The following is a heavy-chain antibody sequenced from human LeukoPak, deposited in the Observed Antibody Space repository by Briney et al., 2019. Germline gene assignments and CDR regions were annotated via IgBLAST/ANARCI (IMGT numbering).Heavy chain of an antibody. Sequence: SETLSLTCAVYGGSFSGYYWSWIRQPPGKGLEWIGEINHSGSTNYNPSLKSRVTISVDTSKNQFSLKLSSVTAADTAAYYCARGVARFDYWGQGTLVTVSS. CDR2: INHSGST. CDR1: GGSFSGYY. V-gene: IGHV4-34*01. CDR3: ARGVARFDY. J-gene: IGHJ4*02.